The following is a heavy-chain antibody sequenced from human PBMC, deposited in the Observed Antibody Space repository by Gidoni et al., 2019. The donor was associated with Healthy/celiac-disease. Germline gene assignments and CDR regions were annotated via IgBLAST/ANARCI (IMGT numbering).Heavy chain of an antibody. Sequence: QVQLVQSGAEVKKPGASVKVSCEASGYTFHSYYMHWVRQAPGQGLEWMGIINPSGGSTSYAQKFQGRVTMTRDTSTSTVYMELSSLRSEDTAVYYCARDRGSGIAALYRGMDVWGQGTTVTVSS. CDR2: INPSGGST. CDR3: ARDRGSGIAALYRGMDV. CDR1: GYTFHSYY. V-gene: IGHV1-46*02. J-gene: IGHJ6*02. D-gene: IGHD6-13*01.